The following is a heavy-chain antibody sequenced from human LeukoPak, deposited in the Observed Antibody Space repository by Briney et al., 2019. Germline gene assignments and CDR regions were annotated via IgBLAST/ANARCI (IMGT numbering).Heavy chain of an antibody. D-gene: IGHD6-19*01. CDR3: ASQTEYAGGWVDY. CDR1: GFIFSNYA. V-gene: IGHV3-23*01. CDR2: ISGGGGST. J-gene: IGHJ4*02. Sequence: GGSLRLSCAASGFIFSNYAMSWVRQAPGKGLEWVSAISGGGGSTYYADSVKGRFTISRGNSKNTLYLQMNSLRAEDTAVYYCASQTEYAGGWVDYWGQGTLVTVSS.